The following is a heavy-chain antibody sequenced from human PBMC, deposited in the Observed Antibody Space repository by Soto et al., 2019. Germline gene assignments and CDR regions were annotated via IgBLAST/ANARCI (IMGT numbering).Heavy chain of an antibody. D-gene: IGHD3-16*01. CDR1: GGSCSVYD. V-gene: IGHV4-34*01. CDR2: INHSGST. Sequence: LSLTCAVYGGSCSVYDCSWMRQPPGKGLEWSGEINHSGSTNCNPSLKSRGTISVDTSTHQFSLKLSSVTAADTAVYYCARGGGRYYMDVWDKGHPVKVS. CDR3: ARGGGRYYMDV. J-gene: IGHJ6*03.